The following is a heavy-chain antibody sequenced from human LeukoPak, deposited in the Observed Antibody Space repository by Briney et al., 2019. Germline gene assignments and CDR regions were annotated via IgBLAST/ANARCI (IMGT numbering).Heavy chain of an antibody. V-gene: IGHV5-51*01. Sequence: GESLKISCKGSGYSFTSYWIGWVRQMPGKGLGWMGIIYPGDSDTRYSPSFQGQVTISADKSISTAYLQWSSLKASDTAMYYCARHPDYYGSGSYYPLFDYWGQGTLVTVSS. D-gene: IGHD3-10*01. CDR3: ARHPDYYGSGSYYPLFDY. CDR2: IYPGDSDT. CDR1: GYSFTSYW. J-gene: IGHJ4*02.